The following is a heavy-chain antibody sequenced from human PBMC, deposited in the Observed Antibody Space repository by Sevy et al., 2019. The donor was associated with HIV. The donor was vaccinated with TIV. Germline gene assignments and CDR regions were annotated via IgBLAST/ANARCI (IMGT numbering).Heavy chain of an antibody. J-gene: IGHJ4*02. Sequence: SETLSLTCTVSGGSISSSSYYWGWIRQPPGKGLEWIGSIYYSGSTYYNPSLKSRVTISVDTSKNQFSLKLSSVTAADTAVYYCARTRDYYDSSGYGYWGQGTLVTDSS. CDR2: IYYSGST. CDR3: ARTRDYYDSSGYGY. V-gene: IGHV4-39*01. CDR1: GGSISSSSYY. D-gene: IGHD3-22*01.